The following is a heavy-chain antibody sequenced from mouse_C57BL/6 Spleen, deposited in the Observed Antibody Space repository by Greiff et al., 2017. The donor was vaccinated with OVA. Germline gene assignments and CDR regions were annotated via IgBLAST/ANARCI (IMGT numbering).Heavy chain of an antibody. Sequence: QVQLQQSGAELVRPRASVTLSCKASGYTCHDSEMRWVKQTPVHGLEWIGAIDPETGGTAYNQKFKGKAILTADKSSSTAYMELRSLTSEYSAVYYGTRSGLHPARFAYCGHVSLFFVSA. CDR1: GYTCHDSE. J-gene: IGHJ3*01. V-gene: IGHV1-15*01. CDR3: TRSGLHPARFAY. D-gene: IGHD3-1*01. CDR2: IDPETGGT.